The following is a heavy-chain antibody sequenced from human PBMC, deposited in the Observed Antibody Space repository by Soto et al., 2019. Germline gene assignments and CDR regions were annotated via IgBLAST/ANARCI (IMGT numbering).Heavy chain of an antibody. Sequence: SETLSLTCAVYGGSFIGYYWSWIRQPPGKGLEWIGEINHSGSTNYNPSLKSRVTISVDTSKNQFSLKLSSVTAADTAVYYCARVKLIPRQIIDYWGQGTLVTVSS. CDR1: GGSFIGYY. V-gene: IGHV4-34*01. J-gene: IGHJ4*02. CDR2: INHSGST. CDR3: ARVKLIPRQIIDY. D-gene: IGHD2-15*01.